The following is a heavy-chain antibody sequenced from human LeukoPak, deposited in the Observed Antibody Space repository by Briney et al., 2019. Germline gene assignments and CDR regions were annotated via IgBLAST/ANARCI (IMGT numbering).Heavy chain of an antibody. CDR1: GGSISTY. J-gene: IGHJ4*02. D-gene: IGHD6-19*01. V-gene: IGHV4-59*08. CDR2: IYYTGAT. Sequence: PSETPSLTCTVSGGSISTYWTWIRQPPGKGLEWIGYIYYTGATSYNPSLKSRVIISVDTSKKQFSLKLTSVTAADTAVYYCARYGGSGWVIDNWGQGTLVTVSS. CDR3: ARYGGSGWVIDN.